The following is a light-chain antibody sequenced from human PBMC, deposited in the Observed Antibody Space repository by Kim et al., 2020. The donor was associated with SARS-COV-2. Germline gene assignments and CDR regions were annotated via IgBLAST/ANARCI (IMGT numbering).Light chain of an antibody. CDR3: QQYNNWLPIT. Sequence: EVVMTQSPATLSVSPGERATLSCRASQSVSSNLAWYQQKPGQAPRLLIYGASNRATGVPARFRGSGSGTGFTLIISSLQSEDFAVYYCQQYNNWLPITFVQGTRLEIK. CDR2: GAS. CDR1: QSVSSN. V-gene: IGKV3-15*01. J-gene: IGKJ5*01.